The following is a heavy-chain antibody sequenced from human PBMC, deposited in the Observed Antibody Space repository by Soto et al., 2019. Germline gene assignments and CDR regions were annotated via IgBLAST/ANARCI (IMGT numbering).Heavy chain of an antibody. CDR1: GGSISSGGYS. CDR2: IYYSGST. Sequence: PSETLSLTCTVSGGSISSGGYSWSWIRQPPGKGLEWIGYIYYSGSTNYNPSLKSRVTISVDTSKNQFSLKLSSVTAADTAVYYCARDSNNWFDPWGQGTLVTVSS. CDR3: ARDSNNWFDP. V-gene: IGHV4-61*08. J-gene: IGHJ5*02. D-gene: IGHD3-3*02.